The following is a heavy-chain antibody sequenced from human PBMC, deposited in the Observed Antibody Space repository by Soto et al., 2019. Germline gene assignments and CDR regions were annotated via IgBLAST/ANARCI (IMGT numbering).Heavy chain of an antibody. V-gene: IGHV3-30*18. Sequence: QVQLVESGGGVVQPGRSLRLSCAASGFTFSSYGMHWVRQAPGKGLEWVAVISYDGSNKYYADSVKGRFTISRDNSKDTLYLEMNSLSAEETGVYYCAKGMMMIVVGYPAFDIWGQGTMVTVSS. J-gene: IGHJ3*02. D-gene: IGHD3-22*01. CDR3: AKGMMMIVVGYPAFDI. CDR1: GFTFSSYG. CDR2: ISYDGSNK.